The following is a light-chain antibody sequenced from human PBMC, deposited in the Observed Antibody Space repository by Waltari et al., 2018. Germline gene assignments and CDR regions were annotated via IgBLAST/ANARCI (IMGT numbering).Light chain of an antibody. CDR1: QSLTKKY. Sequence: VLTQSPGTLSLSPGERATLSCRASQSLTKKYLAWDQQKPGQAPRLLIYGASSRAAGVPDRFSGSGSGTDFTLTISRLEPEDFAVYYCQQYGSSILYTFDQGTKLEIK. J-gene: IGKJ2*01. CDR3: QQYGSSILYT. CDR2: GAS. V-gene: IGKV3-20*01.